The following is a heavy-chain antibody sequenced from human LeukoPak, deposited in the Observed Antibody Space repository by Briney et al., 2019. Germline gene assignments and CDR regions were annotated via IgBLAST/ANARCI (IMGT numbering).Heavy chain of an antibody. D-gene: IGHD3-10*01. CDR2: IRYDGSNE. CDR3: AKDRGFGSGTGYYFDY. J-gene: IGHJ4*02. CDR1: GFTFSRYG. V-gene: IGHV3-30*02. Sequence: GGSLRLSCAASGFTFSRYGMHWVRQAPGKGLEWLAFIRYDGSNEYYADSVKGRFTISRDNSKNTLYLQMNSLRAEDTAAYYCAKDRGFGSGTGYYFDYWGQGTLVSVSS.